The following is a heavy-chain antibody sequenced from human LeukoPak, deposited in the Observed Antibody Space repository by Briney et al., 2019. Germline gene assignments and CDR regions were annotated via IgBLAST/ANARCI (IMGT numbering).Heavy chain of an antibody. Sequence: SETLSLTCTVSGGSISSSSYHWGWIRQPLGKGLEWIGSIYYSGSTYYNPSLKSRVTISVDTSTNQFSLKLSSVTAADTAVYYCARGLSGSYSIWGQGTLVTVSS. CDR1: GGSISSSSYH. CDR3: ARGLSGSYSI. D-gene: IGHD1-26*01. CDR2: IYYSGST. J-gene: IGHJ4*02. V-gene: IGHV4-39*01.